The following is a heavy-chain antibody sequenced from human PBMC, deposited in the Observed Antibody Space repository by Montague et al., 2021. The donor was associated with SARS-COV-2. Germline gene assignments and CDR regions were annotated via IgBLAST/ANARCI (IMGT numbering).Heavy chain of an antibody. D-gene: IGHD5-18*01. CDR1: GGSISSSSYY. V-gene: IGHV4-39*01. J-gene: IGHJ4*02. Sequence: SETLSLTCTVSGGSISSSSYYWGWIREPPGKGLEWIGSIDYSGSTSYXPSLKSRVTISVDTSKNQFSLKRSSVTAADTAVYYCASYRRGYSYDLSFDYWGQGTLVTVSS. CDR3: ASYRRGYSYDLSFDY. CDR2: IDYSGST.